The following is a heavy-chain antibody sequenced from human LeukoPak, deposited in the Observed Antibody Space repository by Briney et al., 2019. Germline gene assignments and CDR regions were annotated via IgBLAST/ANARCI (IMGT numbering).Heavy chain of an antibody. CDR3: VRDFTWTTGDEI. V-gene: IGHV3-7*01. J-gene: IGHJ4*02. D-gene: IGHD7-27*01. CDR2: IKYDGSGK. Sequence: GGSLRLSCAASGFTFSSYWMSWVRQGPGKGLEWVANIKYDGSGKYYVDFVKGRFTVSRDNAKNSLYLQLSSLRAEDTAVYYCVRDFTWTTGDEIWGQGTLVTVSS. CDR1: GFTFSSYW.